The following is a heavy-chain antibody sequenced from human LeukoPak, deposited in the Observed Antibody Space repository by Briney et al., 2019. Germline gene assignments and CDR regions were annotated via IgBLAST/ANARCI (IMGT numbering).Heavy chain of an antibody. D-gene: IGHD4-17*01. CDR2: IYYDGSNI. J-gene: IGHJ4*02. CDR1: ESTFTTYG. CDR3: ARDYGDLPARVPYFDY. Sequence: GGSLRLSCAASESTFTTYGMHWVRQAPGKGLEWVAFIYYDGSNIYYADYVKGRFTISRDISKNTLYLQMDSLRAEDTAIYYCARDYGDLPARVPYFDYWGQGTLVTVSS. V-gene: IGHV3-33*01.